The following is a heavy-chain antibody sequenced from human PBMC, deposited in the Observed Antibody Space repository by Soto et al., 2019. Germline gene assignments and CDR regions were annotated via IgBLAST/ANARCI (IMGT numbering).Heavy chain of an antibody. CDR2: ISGIPDGGTT. CDR3: TTGKESEVFPFLQWLFHD. CDR1: GFTFSNAW. J-gene: IGHJ4*02. V-gene: IGHV3-15*01. Sequence: EVQLVESGGGLVKPGGSLRLSCAASGFTFSNAWMSWVRQAPGKGLEWVGRISGIPDGGTTAYAAPVKGRVTISRDDSKNTLYLQINSLRTEDTAVYYCTTGKESEVFPFLQWLFHDWGLGTLVTVSS. D-gene: IGHD3-3*01.